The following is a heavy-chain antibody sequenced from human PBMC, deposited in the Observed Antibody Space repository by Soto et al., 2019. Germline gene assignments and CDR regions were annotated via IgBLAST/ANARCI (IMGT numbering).Heavy chain of an antibody. CDR3: ARGNCSSPNCYSFSGYYGMDV. Sequence: SETLSLTCTVSGGSISSYYWSWIRQPAGKGLEWIGRIYTRGRTNYNPSLKSRVTMSLDTSKNQFSLKLTSVTAADTALYYCARGNCSSPNCYSFSGYYGMDVWGQGTTVTVSS. D-gene: IGHD2-2*01. J-gene: IGHJ6*02. CDR1: GGSISSYY. CDR2: IYTRGRT. V-gene: IGHV4-4*07.